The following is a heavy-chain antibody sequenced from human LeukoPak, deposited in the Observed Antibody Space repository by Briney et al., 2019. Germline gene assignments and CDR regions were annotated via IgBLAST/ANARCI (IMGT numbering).Heavy chain of an antibody. Sequence: PGGSLRLSCAASGFIFSDYSMNWVRQAPGKGLEWVSYISGGGSAIYYADSMKGRFTISRDNAKNSLYLQMNSLRAEDTAVYYCARLEFDPWGQGTLVTVSS. CDR3: ARLEFDP. V-gene: IGHV3-48*01. CDR2: ISGGGSAI. J-gene: IGHJ5*02. CDR1: GFIFSDYS.